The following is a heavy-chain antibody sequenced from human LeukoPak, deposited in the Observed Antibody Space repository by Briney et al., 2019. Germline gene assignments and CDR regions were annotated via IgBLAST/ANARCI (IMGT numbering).Heavy chain of an antibody. D-gene: IGHD1-26*01. J-gene: IGHJ4*02. CDR2: ISGSGGST. CDR3: ARDGRSGNFDK. Sequence: GGSLRLSCAASGFTFTNYAMSWVRQAPGKGLEWVSAISGSGGSTYYADSVKGRFTISRDNSKNTLNLQMNGLRPEDTAVYYCARDGRSGNFDKWGQGTLVSVSS. CDR1: GFTFTNYA. V-gene: IGHV3-23*01.